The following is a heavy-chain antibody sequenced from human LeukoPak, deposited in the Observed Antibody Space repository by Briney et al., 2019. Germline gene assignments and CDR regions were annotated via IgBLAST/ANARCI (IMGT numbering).Heavy chain of an antibody. Sequence: ASVKVSCKASGYTFTSYGISWVRQAPGQGLEWMGWISAYNGDTNYAQKLQGRVTMTTDTSTSTAYMELRSLRSDDTAVYYCARQGSGSYAHGMDVWGQGTTVTVSS. CDR2: ISAYNGDT. V-gene: IGHV1-18*01. J-gene: IGHJ6*02. CDR3: ARQGSGSYAHGMDV. D-gene: IGHD3-10*01. CDR1: GYTFTSYG.